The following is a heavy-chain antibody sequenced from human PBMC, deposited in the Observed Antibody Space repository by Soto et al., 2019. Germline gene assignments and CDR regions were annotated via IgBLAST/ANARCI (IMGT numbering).Heavy chain of an antibody. Sequence: GASVKVSCKASGGTLSSYAISWVRQAPGQGLEWMGGFDPEDGETIYAQKFQGRVTMTEDTSTDTAYMELSSLRSEDTAVYYCATAPDILTGYPPIDWGQGTLVTVSS. V-gene: IGHV1-24*01. D-gene: IGHD3-9*01. J-gene: IGHJ4*02. CDR1: GGTLSSYA. CDR3: ATAPDILTGYPPID. CDR2: FDPEDGET.